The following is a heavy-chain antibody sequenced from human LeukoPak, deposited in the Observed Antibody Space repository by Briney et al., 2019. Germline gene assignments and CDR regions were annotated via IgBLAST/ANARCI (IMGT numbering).Heavy chain of an antibody. J-gene: IGHJ4*02. CDR1: GFTFSSYA. D-gene: IGHD3-22*01. V-gene: IGHV3-23*01. CDR2: ISGSGGST. CDR3: AKVVYYYDSSGYYSDY. Sequence: GGSLRLSCAASGFTFSSYAMSWVRQAPGKGLEWVSAISGSGGSTYYADSVKGRFTISRDNSKNTLYLQMNSLRAEDTAVYYCAKVVYYYDSSGYYSDYWGQGTLVTVSS.